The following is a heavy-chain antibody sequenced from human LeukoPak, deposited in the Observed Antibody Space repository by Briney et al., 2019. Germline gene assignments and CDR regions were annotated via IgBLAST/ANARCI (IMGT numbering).Heavy chain of an antibody. CDR1: GFTLSSYG. Sequence: GGSLRLSCSASGFTLSSYGVHWVRQAPGKGLEWVAFLRSDGSNQYYADSVKGRFTISRDTSKNTLYVQMNSLRPEDTAVYYCAKQGLVPATAGDWGQGTLVTVSS. D-gene: IGHD2-2*01. J-gene: IGHJ4*02. CDR2: LRSDGSNQ. CDR3: AKQGLVPATAGD. V-gene: IGHV3-30*02.